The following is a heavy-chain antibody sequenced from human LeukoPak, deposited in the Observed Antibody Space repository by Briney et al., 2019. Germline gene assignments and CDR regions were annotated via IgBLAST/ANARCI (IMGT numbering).Heavy chain of an antibody. V-gene: IGHV3-7*01. Sequence: GGSLRLSCAASGFTFSSYWMSWVRQAPGKGLEWVANIKQDGSEKYYVDSVKGRFTISRDNAKNSLYLQMNSLRAEDTAVYYCARVLGGDYVWGSYRSNWFDPWGQGTLVTVSS. J-gene: IGHJ5*02. CDR3: ARVLGGDYVWGSYRSNWFDP. D-gene: IGHD3-16*02. CDR1: GFTFSSYW. CDR2: IKQDGSEK.